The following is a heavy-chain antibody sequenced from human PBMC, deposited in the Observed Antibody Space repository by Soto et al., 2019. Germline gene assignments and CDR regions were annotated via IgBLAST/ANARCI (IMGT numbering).Heavy chain of an antibody. CDR1: GFPVSSKY. D-gene: IGHD6-19*01. CDR2: IYSGGST. V-gene: IGHV3-53*01. J-gene: IGHJ5*02. Sequence: GGSLRLSFAASGFPVSSKYMSWVRQAPGTCLEWVSVIYSGGSTYYSDSVKGRFTISRDNSKNTLYLKMNSLRAEDTAVYYCARVGRSGWHHPKKNWFDPWGQGTLVTVYS. CDR3: ARVGRSGWHHPKKNWFDP.